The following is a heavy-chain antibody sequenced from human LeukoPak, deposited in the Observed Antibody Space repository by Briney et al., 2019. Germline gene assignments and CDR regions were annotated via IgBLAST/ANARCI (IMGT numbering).Heavy chain of an antibody. CDR3: ARLDILTGNYYYFNI. CDR1: GFTFSSYW. D-gene: IGHD3-9*01. V-gene: IGHV3-74*01. Sequence: PGGSLRLSCAASGFTFSSYWMHWVRQAPGMGLVWVSRISGDGSTTSYADSVKGRFTISRDNAKNTLYLQMNSLRAEDTAVYYCARLDILTGNYYYFNIWGQGTLVTVSS. J-gene: IGHJ4*02. CDR2: ISGDGSTT.